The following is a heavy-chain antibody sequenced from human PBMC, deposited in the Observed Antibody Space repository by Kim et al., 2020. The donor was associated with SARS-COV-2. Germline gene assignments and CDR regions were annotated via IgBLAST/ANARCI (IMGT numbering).Heavy chain of an antibody. CDR2: IYSGGST. Sequence: GGSLRLSCTASGFTASSSYMTWVRQAPGKGLEWVSVIYSGGSTYYADSVKGRFTISRDNSKNALYLQMNSLRLEDTAVYYCARGGECNSASCPLVYWGQGTLVTVSS. CDR1: GFTASSSY. J-gene: IGHJ4*02. D-gene: IGHD2-2*01. V-gene: IGHV3-53*01. CDR3: ARGGECNSASCPLVY.